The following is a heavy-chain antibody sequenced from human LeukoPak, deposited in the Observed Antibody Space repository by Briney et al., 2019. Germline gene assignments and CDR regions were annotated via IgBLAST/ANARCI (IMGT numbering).Heavy chain of an antibody. D-gene: IGHD2-21*02. V-gene: IGHV4-39*01. Sequence: PSETLSLTCTVSGGSISSSSYYWGWIRQPPRKGLEWIGSIYYSGSTYYNPSLKSRVTISVDTSKNQFSLKLSSVTAADTAVYYCARGPYCGGDCWAGAFDIWGQGTMVTVSS. CDR1: GGSISSSSYY. CDR3: ARGPYCGGDCWAGAFDI. CDR2: IYYSGST. J-gene: IGHJ3*02.